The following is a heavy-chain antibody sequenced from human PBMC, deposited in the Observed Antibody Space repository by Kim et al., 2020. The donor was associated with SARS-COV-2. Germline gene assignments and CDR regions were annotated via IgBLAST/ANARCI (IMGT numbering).Heavy chain of an antibody. D-gene: IGHD4-17*01. V-gene: IGHV3-23*01. J-gene: IGHJ4*02. CDR3: AKDFLINGDQDY. Sequence: YYADSGKGRFTISRDNSKNTLYLQMNILRAEDTAVYYCAKDFLINGDQDYWGQGTLVTVSS.